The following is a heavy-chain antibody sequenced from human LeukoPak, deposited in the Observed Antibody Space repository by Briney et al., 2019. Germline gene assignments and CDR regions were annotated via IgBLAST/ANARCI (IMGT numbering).Heavy chain of an antibody. CDR2: IYYTGNT. CDR1: GVSISSSNSY. V-gene: IGHV4-39*01. J-gene: IGHJ4*02. D-gene: IGHD3/OR15-3a*01. Sequence: SETLSLTCTVSGVSISSSNSYWGWIRQPPGKGLEWIGSIYYTGNTYYNASLKSQVSISIDTSKNQFPLKLTSVTAADTSVYYCARQTGSGLFILPGGQGTLVTVSS. CDR3: ARQTGSGLFILP.